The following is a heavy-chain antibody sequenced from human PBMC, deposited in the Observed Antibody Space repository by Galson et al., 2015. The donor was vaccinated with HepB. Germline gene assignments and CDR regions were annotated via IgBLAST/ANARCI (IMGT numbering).Heavy chain of an antibody. D-gene: IGHD2-21*02. CDR3: SRDCLGDCYSPGDY. Sequence: SLRLSCAASGFTVSSNYMSWVRQAPGKGLEWVSVIYSGGSTSYADSVRGRFTISRHKSENTLYLQMNSLRVEDTAVYYCSRDCLGDCYSPGDYWGQGTLVTVSS. CDR1: GFTVSSNY. CDR2: IYSGGST. V-gene: IGHV3-53*04. J-gene: IGHJ4*02.